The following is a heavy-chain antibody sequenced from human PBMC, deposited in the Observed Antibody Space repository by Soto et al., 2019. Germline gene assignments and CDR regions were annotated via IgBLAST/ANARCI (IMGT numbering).Heavy chain of an antibody. V-gene: IGHV3-21*01. D-gene: IGHD3-9*01. CDR3: ASPSDYDILTCYYRDYYYGIDV. J-gene: IGHJ6*02. Sequence: GGSLRLSCAASGVTFSSYSMNWVRQAPGKGLEWVSSISSSSSYIYYADSVKGRFTISRDNAKNSLYLQMSSLRAEDTAVYYCASPSDYDILTCYYRDYYYGIDVWGQGTTVTVSS. CDR2: ISSSSSYI. CDR1: GVTFSSYS.